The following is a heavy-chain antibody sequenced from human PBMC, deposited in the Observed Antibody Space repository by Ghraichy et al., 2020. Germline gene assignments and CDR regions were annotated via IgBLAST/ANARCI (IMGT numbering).Heavy chain of an antibody. CDR2: IYYSGST. D-gene: IGHD3-3*01. CDR3: AKDLEDYDFWSGSDY. CDR1: GGSISSFY. Sequence: SETLSLTCTVSGGSISSFYWSWIRQPPGKGLEWIGYIYYSGSTNYNPSLKSRVTISVDTSKNQFSLKLSSVTAADTAVYYCAKDLEDYDFWSGSDYWGQGTLVTVSS. V-gene: IGHV4-59*01. J-gene: IGHJ4*02.